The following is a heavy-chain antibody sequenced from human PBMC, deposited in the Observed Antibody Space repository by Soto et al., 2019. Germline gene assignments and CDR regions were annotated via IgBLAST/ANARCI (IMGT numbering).Heavy chain of an antibody. CDR2: INPSGGST. Sequence: GASVKVSCKASGYTFTSYYMHWVRQAPGQGLEWMGIINPSGGSTGYAQKFQGRVTMTRDTSTSTAYMELSSLRSEDTAVYYCARDLSSIQLWPRFDYWGQGTLVTVSS. D-gene: IGHD5-18*01. J-gene: IGHJ4*02. CDR3: ARDLSSIQLWPRFDY. V-gene: IGHV1-46*01. CDR1: GYTFTSYY.